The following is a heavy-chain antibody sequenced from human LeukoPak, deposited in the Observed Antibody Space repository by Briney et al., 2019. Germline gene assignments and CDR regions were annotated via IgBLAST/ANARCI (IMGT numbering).Heavy chain of an antibody. CDR1: GFTFSDYY. V-gene: IGHV3-11*05. J-gene: IGHJ4*02. CDR2: ISSSSSYT. Sequence: PGGSLRLSCAASGFTFSDYYMSWIRQAPGKGLEWVSYISSSSSYTNYADSVKGRFTISRDNAKNSLYPQMNSLRAEDTAVYYCARAPLEKVAAAGTYYFDYWGQGTLVTVSS. D-gene: IGHD6-13*01. CDR3: ARAPLEKVAAAGTYYFDY.